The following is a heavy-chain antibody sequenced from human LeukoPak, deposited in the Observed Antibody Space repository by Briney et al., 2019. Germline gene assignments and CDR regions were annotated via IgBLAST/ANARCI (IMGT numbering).Heavy chain of an antibody. CDR3: ARGYSSSWNYFDY. Sequence: SETLSLTCAVSGGSISNYWWSWIRQPPGKGLEWIGYVFDSGGTNYNPSLKSRVTISVDTSKKQFSLKLSSVTAADTAVYYCARGYSSSWNYFDYWGQGTLVTVSS. CDR2: VFDSGGT. V-gene: IGHV4-59*01. CDR1: GGSISNYW. D-gene: IGHD6-13*01. J-gene: IGHJ4*02.